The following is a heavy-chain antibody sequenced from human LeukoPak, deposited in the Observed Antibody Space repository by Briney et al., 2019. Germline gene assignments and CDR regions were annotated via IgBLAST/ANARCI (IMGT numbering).Heavy chain of an antibody. D-gene: IGHD6-19*01. J-gene: IGHJ4*02. CDR3: ARRRAVAGTGYDY. CDR1: GYTFTSYD. V-gene: IGHV1-8*01. CDR2: MNPNSGNI. Sequence: ASVKVSCKASGYTFTSYDINWVRQATGQGLEWMGWMNPNSGNIGYAQKFQGRVTMTRNTSISTAYMELSSLRSEDTAVYYCARRRAVAGTGYDYWGQGTLVTVSS.